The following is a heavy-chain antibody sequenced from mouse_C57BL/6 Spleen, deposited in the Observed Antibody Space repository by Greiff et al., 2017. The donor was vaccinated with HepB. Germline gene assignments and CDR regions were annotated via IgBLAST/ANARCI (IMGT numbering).Heavy chain of an antibody. CDR1: GFNIKDYY. V-gene: IGHV14-1*01. Sequence: VQLKESGAELVRPGASVKLSCTASGFNIKDYYMHWVKQRPEQGLEWIGRIDPEDGDTEYAPKFQGKATMTADTSSNTAYLQLSSLTSEDTAVYYCTTVLFTTVVAPYFDYWGQGTTLTVSS. CDR2: IDPEDGDT. J-gene: IGHJ2*01. D-gene: IGHD1-1*01. CDR3: TTVLFTTVVAPYFDY.